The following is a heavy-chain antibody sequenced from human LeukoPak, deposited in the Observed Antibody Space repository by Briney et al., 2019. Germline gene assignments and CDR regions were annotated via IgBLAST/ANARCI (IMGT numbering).Heavy chain of an antibody. V-gene: IGHV1-69*04. J-gene: IGHJ4*02. CDR1: GGTFSSYA. CDR3: ARDQVGAIYFDY. D-gene: IGHD1-26*01. CDR2: IIPILGIA. Sequence: GASVKVSCKASGGTFSSYAISWVRQAPGQGLEWMGRIIPILGIANYAQKFQGRVTITADKSTSTAYMDLRSLRSDDTAVYYCARDQVGAIYFDYWGQGTLVTVSS.